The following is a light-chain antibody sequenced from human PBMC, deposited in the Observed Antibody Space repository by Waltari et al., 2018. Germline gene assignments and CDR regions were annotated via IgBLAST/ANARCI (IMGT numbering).Light chain of an antibody. CDR1: RPNLGSTP. CDR2: SNN. Sequence: QSVLTQPPSASGTPGQRVTISCSGSRPNLGSTPVHWYQQVPGTAPKLVIYSNNERPSGVPERFSGAKSGTSASLAISGLQSEDEADYYCAAWDDSLNGGVIFGGGTKLTVL. V-gene: IGLV1-44*01. CDR3: AAWDDSLNGGVI. J-gene: IGLJ2*01.